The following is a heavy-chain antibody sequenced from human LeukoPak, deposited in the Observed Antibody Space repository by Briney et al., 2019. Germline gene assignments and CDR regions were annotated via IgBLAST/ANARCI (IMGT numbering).Heavy chain of an antibody. D-gene: IGHD2-21*02. V-gene: IGHV1-18*01. CDR1: GSTFTSYG. CDR2: ISAYNGNT. Sequence: ASVTVSCKPSGSTFTSYGISWVGQPPGQGLEWMGWISAYNGNTNYAQKPQGRVTMTTDPSTSTAYMELRSLRSDDTAVYYCARDRVAYCGGDCYSEWFDPWGQGTLVTVSS. J-gene: IGHJ5*02. CDR3: ARDRVAYCGGDCYSEWFDP.